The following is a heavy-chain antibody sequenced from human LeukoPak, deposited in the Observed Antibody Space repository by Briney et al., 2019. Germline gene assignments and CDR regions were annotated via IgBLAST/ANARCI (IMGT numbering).Heavy chain of an antibody. CDR2: IYYSGSI. J-gene: IGHJ4*02. V-gene: IGHV4-59*01. Sequence: SETLSLTCTVSGGSISSYYWSWIRQPPGKGLEWIGDIYYSGSIKYNPSLKSRVTMSVDTSKNQFSLKLSSVAAADTAIYYCARENPSGYYNRPIDYWGQGTLVTVSS. D-gene: IGHD3-22*01. CDR3: ARENPSGYYNRPIDY. CDR1: GGSISSYY.